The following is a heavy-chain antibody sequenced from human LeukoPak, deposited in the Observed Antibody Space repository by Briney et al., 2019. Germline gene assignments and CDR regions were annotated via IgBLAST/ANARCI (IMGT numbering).Heavy chain of an antibody. CDR1: GFTFSSYA. CDR3: ARDTGFSNFDY. CDR2: INSDGSST. D-gene: IGHD2-8*02. J-gene: IGHJ4*02. V-gene: IGHV3-74*01. Sequence: AGGSLRLSCAASGFTFSSYAMSWVRQAPGKGLVWISRINSDGSSTSYADSVKGRVTISRDNAKNTLYLQMDSLRADDTAVYYCARDTGFSNFDYWGQGTLVAVSS.